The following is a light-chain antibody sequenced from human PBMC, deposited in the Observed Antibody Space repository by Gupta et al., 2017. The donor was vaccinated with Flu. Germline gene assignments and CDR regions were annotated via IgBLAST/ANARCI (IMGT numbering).Light chain of an antibody. CDR2: GAS. J-gene: IGKJ1*01. Sequence: ATLPVSPGERATLSGRASQSVRSNLAWYKQKPGQAPRLLIYGASTRATGIPARFSGSGSGKEFTLTISSRQSEDFAVYYCQQDKNWPPRTFGQGTKVEIK. CDR1: QSVRSN. V-gene: IGKV3-15*01. CDR3: QQDKNWPPRT.